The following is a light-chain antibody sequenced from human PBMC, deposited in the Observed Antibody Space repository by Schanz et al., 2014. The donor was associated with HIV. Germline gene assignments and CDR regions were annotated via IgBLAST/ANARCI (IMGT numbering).Light chain of an antibody. J-gene: IGKJ4*01. V-gene: IGKV3-20*01. CDR2: GAS. Sequence: EIVMTQSPATLSVSPGDTVTLSCRASQSVSSMLDWFQQKPGQAPRLLIYGASSRATGIPDRFSGSGSGTDFTLTISRLEPEDFAVYYCQQYGSSPRTFGGGTKVEIK. CDR1: QSVSSM. CDR3: QQYGSSPRT.